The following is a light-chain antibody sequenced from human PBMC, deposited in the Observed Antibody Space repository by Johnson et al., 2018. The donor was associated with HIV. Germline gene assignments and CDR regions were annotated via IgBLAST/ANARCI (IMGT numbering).Light chain of an antibody. J-gene: IGLJ1*01. CDR3: GAWDSSRRTAF. CDR1: SSNIGNNY. Sequence: QPVLTQPPSVSAAPGQKVTISCSGSSSNIGNNYVSWYQQLPGTAPKLLIYDNNRRPSGIPDRFSGSKSDTSATLRITGLQTGDEADYYCGAWDSSRRTAFFGTGTKVTVL. CDR2: DNN. V-gene: IGLV1-51*01.